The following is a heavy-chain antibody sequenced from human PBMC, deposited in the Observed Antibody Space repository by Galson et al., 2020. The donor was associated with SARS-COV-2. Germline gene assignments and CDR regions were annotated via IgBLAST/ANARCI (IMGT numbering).Heavy chain of an antibody. CDR2: IYYSGST. CDR1: GGSISSSSYY. CDR3: ATTLTFYDILTCYRLPWFDP. Sequence: ETSETLSLTCTVSGGSISSSSYYWGWIRQPPGKGLEWIGSIYYSGSTYYNPSLKSRVTITVDTSKNQFSLKLSSVSAADTAVYYCATTLTFYDILTCYRLPWFDPWGQGTLVTVSS. J-gene: IGHJ5*02. D-gene: IGHD3-9*01. V-gene: IGHV4-39*01.